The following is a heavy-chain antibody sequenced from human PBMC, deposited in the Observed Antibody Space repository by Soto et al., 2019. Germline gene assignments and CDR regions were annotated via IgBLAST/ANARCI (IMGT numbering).Heavy chain of an antibody. CDR2: IYHSGSP. J-gene: IGHJ1*01. CDR1: GGSITSGGYS. D-gene: IGHD2-15*01. Sequence: QLQLQESGSGLVKPSQTLSLTCAFSGGSITSGGYSWSWNRQPPGKGLEWIWYIYHSGSPYYNPYLESRVTITVDRSKNQVSLKLSSVTAADAAVYYCARGQVVAVQHWGQGTLVTVSS. CDR3: ARGQVVAVQH. V-gene: IGHV4-30-2*01.